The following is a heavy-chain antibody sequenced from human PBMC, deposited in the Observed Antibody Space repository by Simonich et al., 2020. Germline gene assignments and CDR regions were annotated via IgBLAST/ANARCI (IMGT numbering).Heavy chain of an antibody. V-gene: IGHV1-2*02. D-gene: IGHD6-6*01. CDR1: GYTFTGYS. Sequence: QVQLVQSGAEVKKPGASVKVSCKASGYTFTGYSMHWVRQAPGQGLGWMGWINPNRGGTNYAQKVQGRVTMTRDTSISTAYMELSRLRSDDTAVYYCARARLYSSSHAFDIWGQGTMVTVSS. CDR3: ARARLYSSSHAFDI. J-gene: IGHJ3*02. CDR2: INPNRGGT.